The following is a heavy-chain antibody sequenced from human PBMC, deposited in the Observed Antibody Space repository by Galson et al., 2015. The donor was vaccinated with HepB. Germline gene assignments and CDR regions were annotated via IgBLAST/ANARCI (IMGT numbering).Heavy chain of an antibody. CDR2: FDPENGET. J-gene: IGHJ4*02. CDR1: GYTLTELS. V-gene: IGHV1-24*01. D-gene: IGHD6-19*01. Sequence: SVKVSCKVSGYTLTELSMHWVRQAPGKGLEWMGGFDPENGETVYAQKFQGRVTMTEDTSTDTAYMELSSLRPGDTAVYYCAISNSGAWYPGGDYWGQGTLVTVSS. CDR3: AISNSGAWYPGGDY.